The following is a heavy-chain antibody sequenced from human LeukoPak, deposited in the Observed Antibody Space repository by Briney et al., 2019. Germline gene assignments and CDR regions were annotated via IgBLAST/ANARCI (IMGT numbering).Heavy chain of an antibody. CDR3: AKDVSSSGWYGDYYYYMDV. CDR2: ISSSSSYI. D-gene: IGHD6-19*01. J-gene: IGHJ6*03. CDR1: GFTFSSYS. V-gene: IGHV3-21*01. Sequence: GGSLRLSCAASGFTFSSYSMNWVRQAPGKGLEWVSSISSSSSYIYYADSVKGRFTISRDNAKNSLYLQMNSLRAEDTAVYYCAKDVSSSGWYGDYYYYMDVWGKGTTVTVSS.